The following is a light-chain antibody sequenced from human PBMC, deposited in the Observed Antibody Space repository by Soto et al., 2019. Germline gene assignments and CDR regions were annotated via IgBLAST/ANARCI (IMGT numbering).Light chain of an antibody. Sequence: EIVLTQSPGTLSLSPGERAILSCRASQSVNSNYLAWYQQKPGQAPRLLIYVASSRATGVPHRFSGSGSGTDFKLTISSLEPDDFAVYYGHQYGLLPRHPFGQGTKLESK. CDR2: VAS. J-gene: IGKJ2*01. V-gene: IGKV3-20*01. CDR3: HQYGLLPRHP. CDR1: QSVNSNY.